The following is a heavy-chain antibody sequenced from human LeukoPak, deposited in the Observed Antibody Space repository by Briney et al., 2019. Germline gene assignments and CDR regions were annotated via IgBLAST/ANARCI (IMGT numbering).Heavy chain of an antibody. CDR3: ARGHSRKKNRNDSSGWYMRFHSDPHDEYGMDV. V-gene: IGHV4-34*01. D-gene: IGHD6-19*01. Sequence: SETLSLTCAVYGGSFSGYYWSGIRQPPGKALEWIGEINHSESTNYNPSLKSRVTISVDTSKNQFSLKLSSVTAADTAVYYCARGHSRKKNRNDSSGWYMRFHSDPHDEYGMDVWGQGTTGTVSS. CDR1: GGSFSGYY. CDR2: INHSEST. J-gene: IGHJ6*02.